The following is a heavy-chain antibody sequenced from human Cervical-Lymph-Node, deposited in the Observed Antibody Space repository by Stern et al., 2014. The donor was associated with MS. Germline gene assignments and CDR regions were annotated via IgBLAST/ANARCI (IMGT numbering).Heavy chain of an antibody. Sequence: EVQLVESGGGLVQPGRSLRLSCAASGFTFADYAMHWVRQAPGKGLEWVSGICWDSGTTGYAASVQGRFAISRDNAKNSLYLQMNSLRTEDTALYYCVKDISWGGLRHFEYWGQGTLGTVSS. D-gene: IGHD4-17*01. CDR2: ICWDSGTT. CDR1: GFTFADYA. J-gene: IGHJ4*02. CDR3: VKDISWGGLRHFEY. V-gene: IGHV3-9*01.